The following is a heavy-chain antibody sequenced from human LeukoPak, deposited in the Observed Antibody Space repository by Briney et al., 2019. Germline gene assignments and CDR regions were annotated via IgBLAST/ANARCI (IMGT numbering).Heavy chain of an antibody. CDR3: ARFGVSCSSTSCHPSVY. D-gene: IGHD2-2*01. CDR1: GYTFTSYD. V-gene: IGHV1-8*01. Sequence: ASVKVSCKASGYTFTSYDINWVRQATGQGLEWMGWMNPNSGNTGYAQKFQGGVTMTRNTSISTAYMELSSLRSEDTAVYYCARFGVSCSSTSCHPSVYWGQGTLVTVSS. CDR2: MNPNSGNT. J-gene: IGHJ4*02.